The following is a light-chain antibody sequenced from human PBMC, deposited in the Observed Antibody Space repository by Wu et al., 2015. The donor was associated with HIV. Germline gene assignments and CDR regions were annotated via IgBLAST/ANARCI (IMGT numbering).Light chain of an antibody. CDR3: QKYNTAPWT. V-gene: IGKV3-11*01. CDR1: QSVNNL. Sequence: EIVLTQSPATLSLSPGERATLSCRASQSVNNLLAWYQQKPGQAPRLLIYDASNRAADIPARFSGSGSGTDFTLTISSLQPEDVATYYCQKYNTAPWTFGQGTKVEMK. CDR2: DAS. J-gene: IGKJ1*01.